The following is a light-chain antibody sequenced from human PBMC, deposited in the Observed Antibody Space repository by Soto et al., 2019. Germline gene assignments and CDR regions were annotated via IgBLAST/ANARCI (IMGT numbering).Light chain of an antibody. J-gene: IGKJ1*01. CDR3: QQSYSTLWT. CDR1: QSINFY. Sequence: DIQMTQSPSSLSASVGDRVTITCRASQSINFYLHWYQQKPGEAPKLLIYGASSLQSGVPSRFSGSGSGTDFTLTSSGLQPEDFATYYCQQSYSTLWTFGQGTKVEIK. V-gene: IGKV1-39*01. CDR2: GAS.